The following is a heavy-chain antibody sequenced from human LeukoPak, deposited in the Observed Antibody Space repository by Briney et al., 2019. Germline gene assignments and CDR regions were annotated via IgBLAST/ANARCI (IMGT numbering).Heavy chain of an antibody. CDR2: ISGSGGTA. CDR3: AKKRSGGSCYED. D-gene: IGHD2-15*01. CDR1: GFTFSSYA. Sequence: GGSLRLSCAASGFTFSSYAMSWVRQAPGKGLEWVSGISGSGGTAYLADSVKGRVTISRDNSKNTLYLQMNSLRAEDTAVYYCAKKRSGGSCYEDWGQGTLVTVSS. J-gene: IGHJ4*02. V-gene: IGHV3-23*01.